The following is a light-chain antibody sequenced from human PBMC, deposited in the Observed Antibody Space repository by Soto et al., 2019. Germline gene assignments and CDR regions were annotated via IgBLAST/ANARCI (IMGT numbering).Light chain of an antibody. J-gene: IGLJ2*01. Sequence: QSALTQPPSASGSPGQSVTISCTGTSSDVGGYNFVSWYPQHPGKAPKLMIYEVSERPSGVPDRFSGSKSGNTASRTVAGHQAEDEADYYCSSYAGSNMVVLGGGTKLTVL. CDR2: EVS. CDR3: SSYAGSNMVV. CDR1: SSDVGGYNF. V-gene: IGLV2-8*01.